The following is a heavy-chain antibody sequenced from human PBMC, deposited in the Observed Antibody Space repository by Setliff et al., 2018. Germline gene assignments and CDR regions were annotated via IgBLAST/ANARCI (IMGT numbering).Heavy chain of an antibody. Sequence: SETLSLTCTVSDGSLSTYYWSWIRQPAERGLEWIGHIYGTGSTSYNPSLKSRVTISVDTSKNQFSLKLSSVTAADTAVYYCARAGYYGSGTYTLWGQGTLVTVSS. CDR2: IYGTGST. V-gene: IGHV4-4*07. CDR3: ARAGYYGSGTYTL. CDR1: DGSLSTYY. J-gene: IGHJ4*02. D-gene: IGHD3-10*01.